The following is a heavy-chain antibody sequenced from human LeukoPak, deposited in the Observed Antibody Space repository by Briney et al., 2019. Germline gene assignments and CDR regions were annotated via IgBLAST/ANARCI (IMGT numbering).Heavy chain of an antibody. CDR1: GGSISSYY. J-gene: IGHJ4*02. D-gene: IGHD1-26*01. V-gene: IGHV4-4*07. CDR2: IYTSGST. CDR3: ARDLSEVGAKSRNFAY. Sequence: KPSETLSLTCTASGGSISSYYWSWIRQPAGKGLEWIGRIYTSGSTNYNPSFKSRVTMSVDTSKNQFSLQLSSVPAADTAVYYCARDLSEVGAKSRNFAYWGEGALVTVSP.